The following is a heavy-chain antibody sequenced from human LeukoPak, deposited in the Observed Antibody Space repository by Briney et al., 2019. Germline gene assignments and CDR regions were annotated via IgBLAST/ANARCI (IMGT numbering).Heavy chain of an antibody. CDR3: ARGVYDNPLCYYYMDV. J-gene: IGHJ6*03. V-gene: IGHV4-4*07. CDR2: IYTSGSTDYNPSL. Sequence: PSETLSLTCTVSGGSISSYYWSWIRQPAGKGLEWIGRIYTSGSTDYNPSLNYNPSLKSRVTMSVDTSKNQFSLKLSSVTAADTAVYYCARGVYDNPLCYYYMDVWGKGTTVTISS. CDR1: GGSISSYY. D-gene: IGHD3-22*01.